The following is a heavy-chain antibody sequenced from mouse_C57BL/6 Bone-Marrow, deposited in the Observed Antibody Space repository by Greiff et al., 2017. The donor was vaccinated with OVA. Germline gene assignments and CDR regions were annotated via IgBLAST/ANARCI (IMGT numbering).Heavy chain of an antibody. CDR2: IYPSDSYT. Sequence: VQLQQPGAELVKPGASVKLSCKASGYTFTSYWMQWVKQRPGQGLEWIGEIYPSDSYTNYNQKFKGKATLTVDTSSSSAYMQLSSLTSEDSAVYYGARLGWVLLWFAYWGQGTLVTVSA. V-gene: IGHV1-50*01. CDR1: GYTFTSYW. J-gene: IGHJ3*01. D-gene: IGHD2-3*01. CDR3: ARLGWVLLWFAY.